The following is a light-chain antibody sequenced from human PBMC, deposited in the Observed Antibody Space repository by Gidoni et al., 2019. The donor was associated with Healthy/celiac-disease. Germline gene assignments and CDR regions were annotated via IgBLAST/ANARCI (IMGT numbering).Light chain of an antibody. V-gene: IGKV3D-20*01. Sequence: EIVLTQSPATLSLSPGERATLSCGASQSVSSSYLAWYQQKPGLAPRLLICDASSRATGIPDRFSGSGSGTDFTLTISRLEPEDFAVYYCQQYGSSPFGGGTKVEIK. CDR3: QQYGSSP. CDR2: DAS. CDR1: QSVSSSY. J-gene: IGKJ4*01.